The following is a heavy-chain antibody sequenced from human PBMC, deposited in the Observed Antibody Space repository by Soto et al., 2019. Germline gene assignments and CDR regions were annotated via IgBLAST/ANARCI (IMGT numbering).Heavy chain of an antibody. CDR3: ARGKGGDYGVVSYYYYYMDV. V-gene: IGHV1-2*04. Sequence: ASVKVSCKASGYTFTGYYMHWVRQAPGQGLEWMGWINPNSGGTNYAQKFQGWVTMTRDTSISTAYMELSRLRSDDTAVYYCARGKGGDYGVVSYYYYYMDVWGKGTTVTVSS. J-gene: IGHJ6*03. CDR2: INPNSGGT. CDR1: GYTFTGYY. D-gene: IGHD4-17*01.